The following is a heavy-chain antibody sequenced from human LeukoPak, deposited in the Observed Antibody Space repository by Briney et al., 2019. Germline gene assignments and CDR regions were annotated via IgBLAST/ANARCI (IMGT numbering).Heavy chain of an antibody. CDR3: ARDLPETVTTGDDY. CDR1: GFTFSSYS. V-gene: IGHV3-21*01. CDR2: ISSSSGYI. D-gene: IGHD4-17*01. J-gene: IGHJ4*02. Sequence: GGSLRLSCAASGFTFSSYSMNWVRQAPGKGLEWVSSISSSSGYIYYADSVKGRFTISRDNAKNSLYLQMNSLRAEDTAVYYCARDLPETVTTGDDYWGQGTLVTVSS.